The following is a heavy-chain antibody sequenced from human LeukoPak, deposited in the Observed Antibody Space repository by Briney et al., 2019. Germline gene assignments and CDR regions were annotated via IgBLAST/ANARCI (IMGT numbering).Heavy chain of an antibody. Sequence: GGSLRLSCAASGFTFSSSAMSWVRQAPGKGLEWVSGVSGSGGNTYYAGSVKGRFTISRDNSKNTLYLQMNSLRAEDTAVYYCARDLVDTAVKTEYYYYYYYMDVWGKGTTVTVSS. CDR2: VSGSGGNT. V-gene: IGHV3-23*01. CDR1: GFTFSSSA. CDR3: ARDLVDTAVKTEYYYYYYYMDV. D-gene: IGHD5-18*01. J-gene: IGHJ6*03.